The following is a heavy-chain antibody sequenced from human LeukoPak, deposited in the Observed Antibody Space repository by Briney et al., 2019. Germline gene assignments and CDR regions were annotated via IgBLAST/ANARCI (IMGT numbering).Heavy chain of an antibody. CDR1: GGSISSYH. D-gene: IGHD3-10*01. J-gene: IGHJ5*02. CDR3: ARGGYYGSGNDFRFDP. V-gene: IGHV4-59*01. Sequence: PSETLSLTCTVSGGSISSYHWSWIRQPPGEGLESIGYIYSSGSTHYNPSLKSRVTISVDTSKNQFSLKLSSVTAADTAIYYCARGGYYGSGNDFRFDPWGQGALVTVSS. CDR2: IYSSGST.